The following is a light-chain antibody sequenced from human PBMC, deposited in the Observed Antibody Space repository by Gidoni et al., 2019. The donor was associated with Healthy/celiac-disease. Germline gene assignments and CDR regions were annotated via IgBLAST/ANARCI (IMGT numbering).Light chain of an antibody. CDR3: QQSYSTPLT. J-gene: IGKJ4*01. CDR1: QSISSY. V-gene: IGKV1-39*01. CDR2: AAS. Sequence: IQMTQSPSSSSASVGDRVTITCRASQSISSYLNWYQQKPGKAPKLLIYAASSLQSGVPSRFSGSGSGTEFTLTISSLQPEDFATYYCQQSYSTPLTFGGGTKVEIK.